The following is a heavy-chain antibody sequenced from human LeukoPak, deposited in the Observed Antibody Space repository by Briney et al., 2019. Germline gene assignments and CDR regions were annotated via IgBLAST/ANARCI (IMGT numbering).Heavy chain of an antibody. V-gene: IGHV3-9*01. CDR2: ISWNSGSI. D-gene: IGHD6-13*01. CDR1: GFTFDDYA. J-gene: IGHJ3*02. Sequence: GGSLRLSCAASGFTFDDYAMHWVRQAPGKGLEWVSGISWNSGSIGYADSVKGRFTISRDNAKNSLYLQMNSLRAEDTALYYCAKALGIAAAGPGAFDIWGQGTMVTVSS. CDR3: AKALGIAAAGPGAFDI.